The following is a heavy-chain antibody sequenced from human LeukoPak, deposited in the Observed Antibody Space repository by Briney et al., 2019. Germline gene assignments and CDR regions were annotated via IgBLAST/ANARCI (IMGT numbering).Heavy chain of an antibody. D-gene: IGHD2-15*01. Sequence: ASVKVSCKASGYTFTGYYMHWVRQAPGQGLEWMGWINPNSGGTNYAQKFQGRVTMTRDTSISTAYMELSRLRSDDTAVYYCARALGYGAAQSYWGQGTLVTVSS. CDR1: GYTFTGYY. CDR3: ARALGYGAAQSY. J-gene: IGHJ4*02. V-gene: IGHV1-2*02. CDR2: INPNSGGT.